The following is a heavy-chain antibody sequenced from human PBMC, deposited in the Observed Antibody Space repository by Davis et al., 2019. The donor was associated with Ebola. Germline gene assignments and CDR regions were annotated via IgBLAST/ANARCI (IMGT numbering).Heavy chain of an antibody. CDR3: ARVRYCGGDCSHYFYYGMDV. CDR1: GYTFTGYY. V-gene: IGHV1-2*06. Sequence: ASVKVSCKTSGYTFTGYYMHWVRQAPGQGLEWMGRINPYSGDTNYAQKFQGRVTMTRDTSITTAYMELSRLRSDDTAVYYCARVRYCGGDCSHYFYYGMDVWGKGTTVTVSS. D-gene: IGHD2-21*02. CDR2: INPYSGDT. J-gene: IGHJ6*04.